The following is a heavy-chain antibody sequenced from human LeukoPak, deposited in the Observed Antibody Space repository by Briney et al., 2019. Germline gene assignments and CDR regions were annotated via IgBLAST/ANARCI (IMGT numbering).Heavy chain of an antibody. CDR2: INQDGSEK. D-gene: IGHD3-22*01. CDR3: ARDRALYDSRRGYYYTEDDY. V-gene: IGHV3-7*01. J-gene: IGHJ4*02. Sequence: GGSLRRSCAASGFTFSSYWMSWVRPAPGKGLEWVANINQDGSEKYYVDSVKGRFSISRDSARSSLYLQMNTLRADDAAVYYCARDRALYDSRRGYYYTEDDYWGQGTLVTVSS. CDR1: GFTFSSYW.